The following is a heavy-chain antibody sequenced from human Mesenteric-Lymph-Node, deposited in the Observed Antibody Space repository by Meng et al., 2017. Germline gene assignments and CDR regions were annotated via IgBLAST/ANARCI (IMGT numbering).Heavy chain of an antibody. CDR2: ISYDGSNK. D-gene: IGHD3-9*01. CDR1: GFTFSSYA. V-gene: IGHV3-30*01. CDR3: ARPQRYFDWIDY. J-gene: IGHJ4*02. Sequence: GESLKISCAASGFTFSSYAMSWVRQAPGKGLEWVAVISYDGSNKYYADSVKGRFTISRDNSKNTLYLQMNSLRAEDTAVYYCARPQRYFDWIDYWGQGTLVTVSS.